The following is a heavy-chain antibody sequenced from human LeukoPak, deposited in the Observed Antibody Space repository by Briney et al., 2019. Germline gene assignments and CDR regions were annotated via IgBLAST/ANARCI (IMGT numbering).Heavy chain of an antibody. CDR2: IKEDGSEK. D-gene: IGHD2-2*01. CDR3: VRVVGYCSTTSCRDYYYMDV. J-gene: IGHJ6*03. CDR1: GFTFSNSW. Sequence: GGSLRLSCAASGFTFSNSWMCWVRQAPGKGLEWVANIKEDGSEKYSVDSVKGRFTISRDNAKNSLYLHMVSLRAEDTAVYYCVRVVGYCSTTSCRDYYYMDVWGKGTTVTVS. V-gene: IGHV3-7*01.